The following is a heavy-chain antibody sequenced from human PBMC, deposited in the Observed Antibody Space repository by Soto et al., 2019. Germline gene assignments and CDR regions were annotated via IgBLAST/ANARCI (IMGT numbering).Heavy chain of an antibody. Sequence: QITLNESGPTLVKPTQTLTLTCTFSGFSLSTRDVGVGWIRQPPGEALEWLGVVYWDDSKTYSPSLESRLTIPKATSKTQVVLRMTKMDPVDTATYYCAHCRGGVASFWGQGTLVTVSS. V-gene: IGHV2-5*02. CDR3: AHCRGGVASF. CDR1: GFSLSTRDVG. D-gene: IGHD2-2*01. CDR2: VYWDDSK. J-gene: IGHJ4*02.